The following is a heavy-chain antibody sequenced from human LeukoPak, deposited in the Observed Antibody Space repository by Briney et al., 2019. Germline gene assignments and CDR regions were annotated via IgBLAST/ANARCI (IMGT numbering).Heavy chain of an antibody. CDR2: INHSGST. D-gene: IGHD3-16*01. Sequence: SETLSLTCAVYGGSFSGYYRSWIRQPPGKGLEWIGEINHSGSTNYNPSLKSRVTISVDTSKNQFSLKLSSVTAADTAVYYCARSVLWAYYMDVWGKGTTVTVSS. CDR1: GGSFSGYY. J-gene: IGHJ6*03. V-gene: IGHV4-34*01. CDR3: ARSVLWAYYMDV.